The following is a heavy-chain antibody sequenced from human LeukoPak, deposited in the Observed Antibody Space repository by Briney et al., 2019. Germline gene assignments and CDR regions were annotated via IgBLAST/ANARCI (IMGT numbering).Heavy chain of an antibody. Sequence: GGSLRLSCAASGFTFSSYAMSWFRQAPGKGLEWVSGISGSGIGGRTHYADSVKGRFTISRDNSKNTLYLQMNSLRAEDTAVYYCARSKWDTSGWYYFDYWGQGTLVTVSS. CDR3: ARSKWDTSGWYYFDY. D-gene: IGHD6-19*01. V-gene: IGHV3-23*01. CDR1: GFTFSSYA. J-gene: IGHJ4*02. CDR2: ISGSGIGGRT.